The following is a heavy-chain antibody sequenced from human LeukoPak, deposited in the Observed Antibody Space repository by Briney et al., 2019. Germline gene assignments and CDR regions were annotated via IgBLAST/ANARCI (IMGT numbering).Heavy chain of an antibody. CDR2: ISGSGGST. Sequence: GGSLRLSCAASGFTFSSYAMSWVRQAPGKGLGWVSAISGSGGSTYYADSVKGRFTISRDNSKNTLYLQMNSLRAEDTAVYYCAKDPYYYGSGSYPYDYWGQGTLVTVSS. CDR3: AKDPYYYGSGSYPYDY. V-gene: IGHV3-23*01. D-gene: IGHD3-10*01. J-gene: IGHJ4*02. CDR1: GFTFSSYA.